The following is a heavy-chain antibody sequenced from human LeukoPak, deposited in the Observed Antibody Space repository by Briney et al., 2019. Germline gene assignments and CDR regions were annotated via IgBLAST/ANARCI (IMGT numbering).Heavy chain of an antibody. Sequence: ASVKVSCKASGGTFSSYAISWVRQAPGQGLEWMGGIIPIFGTANYAQKFQGGVTITTDESTSTAYMELSSLRSEDTAVYYCARGGSRSGPRVPAHDYYYYYYMDVWGKGPRSPSP. J-gene: IGHJ6*03. CDR3: ARGGSRSGPRVPAHDYYYYYYMDV. D-gene: IGHD1-26*01. V-gene: IGHV1-69*05. CDR1: GGTFSSYA. CDR2: IIPIFGTA.